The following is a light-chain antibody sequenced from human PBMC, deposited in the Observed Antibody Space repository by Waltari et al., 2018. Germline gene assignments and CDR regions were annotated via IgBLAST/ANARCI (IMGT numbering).Light chain of an antibody. CDR1: HDISNY. CDR3: QQFDNLVYT. J-gene: IGKJ2*01. CDR2: DAS. Sequence: DIQMTQSPSSLSASVGDRVTITCQASHDISNYLNWYQQKPGKAPEPLIYDASNLETGVPSRFSGSGSGTDFSFTISSLQPEDIATYYCQQFDNLVYTFGQGTKLEIK. V-gene: IGKV1-33*01.